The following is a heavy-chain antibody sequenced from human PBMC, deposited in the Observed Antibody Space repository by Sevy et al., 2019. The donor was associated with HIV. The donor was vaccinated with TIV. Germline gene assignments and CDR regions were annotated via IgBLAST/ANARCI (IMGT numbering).Heavy chain of an antibody. CDR1: GFSFSDSY. J-gene: IGHJ4*02. CDR3: AKKGYSSGIFYYFDY. D-gene: IGHD5-18*01. CDR2: ISGSGNII. V-gene: IGHV3-11*01. Sequence: GESLKISCAASGFSFSDSYMSWVRQAPGKGLEWIAYISGSGNIIYYADSVRGRFSISRDNAKKSLYLQMNSLRAADTAVYFCAKKGYSSGIFYYFDYWGQGTLVTVSS.